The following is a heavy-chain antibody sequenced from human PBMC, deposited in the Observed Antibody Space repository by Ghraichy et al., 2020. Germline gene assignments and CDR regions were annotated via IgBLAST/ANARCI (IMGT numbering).Heavy chain of an antibody. V-gene: IGHV3-48*02. CDR1: GFSFSTYS. CDR3: VHLYSYGFSVDY. D-gene: IGHD3-16*01. J-gene: IGHJ4*02. CDR2: ISTASSTI. Sequence: GGSLRLSCAASGFSFSTYSMNWVRQAPGGGLEWIAYISTASSTIFYAESVQGRFIISRDNGENTLYLQMNDLREEATAIYYCVHLYSYGFSVDYWGQGTLVTFSS.